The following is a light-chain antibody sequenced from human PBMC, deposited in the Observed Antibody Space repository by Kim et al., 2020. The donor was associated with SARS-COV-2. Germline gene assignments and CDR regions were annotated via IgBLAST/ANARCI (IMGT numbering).Light chain of an antibody. J-gene: IGLJ7*01. CDR3: CSYAGSYPYV. Sequence: QSALTQPRSVSGCPGQSVTISCTGTSRDVGGYNFVYWYQEHPGKAPKLLIYDVNKRPSGVPDRFSGSKSGNTASLTISGLQAEDEADYYCCSYAGSYPYVFGSGTHLTVL. CDR2: DVN. V-gene: IGLV2-11*01. CDR1: SRDVGGYNF.